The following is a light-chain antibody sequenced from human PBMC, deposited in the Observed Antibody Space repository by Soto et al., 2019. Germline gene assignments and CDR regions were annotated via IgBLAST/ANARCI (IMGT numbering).Light chain of an antibody. V-gene: IGLV2-14*03. J-gene: IGLJ2*01. CDR2: DVS. CDR3: SSYTSRITVI. CDR1: SSDVGGYKD. Sequence: QSVLTQPASVAGSPGPSVTLSCTGTSSDVGGYKDVSWYQQYPGKAPKLMIYDVSNRPSGISNRFSGSKSGNTASLTISGLQVEDEADYYCSSYTSRITVIFGGGTKLTVL.